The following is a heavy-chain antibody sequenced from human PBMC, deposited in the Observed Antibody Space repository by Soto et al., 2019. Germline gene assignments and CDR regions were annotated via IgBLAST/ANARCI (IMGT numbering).Heavy chain of an antibody. CDR3: ARGPPLYCSSTSCYWGAFDY. CDR2: INHSGST. J-gene: IGHJ4*02. V-gene: IGHV4-34*01. CDR1: GGSFSGYY. D-gene: IGHD2-2*01. Sequence: SETLSLTCAVYGGSFSGYYWSWIRQPPGKGLEWIGEINHSGSTNYNPSLKSRVTISVDTSKNQFPLKLSSVTAADTAVYYCARGPPLYCSSTSCYWGAFDYWGQGTLVTVSS.